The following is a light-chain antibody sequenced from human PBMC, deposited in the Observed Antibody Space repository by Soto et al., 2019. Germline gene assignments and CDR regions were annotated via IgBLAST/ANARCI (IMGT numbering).Light chain of an antibody. V-gene: IGLV1-51*01. CDR2: DNN. Sequence: QSVLTQPPSVSAAPGQTVTISCSGSSSNVGNNFVSWYQHLPGTAPKLIIYDNNKTPSGIPDRFSGTKSGTSATLGITGLQTGDEADYYCGTWDSSLIAGVFGGGTKMTVL. J-gene: IGLJ3*02. CDR3: GTWDSSLIAGV. CDR1: SSNVGNNF.